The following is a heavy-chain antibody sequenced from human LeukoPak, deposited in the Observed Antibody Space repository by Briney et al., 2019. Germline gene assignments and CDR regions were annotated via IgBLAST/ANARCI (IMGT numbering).Heavy chain of an antibody. CDR2: IYTSGST. Sequence: SETLSLTCTVSGGSISSYYWSWIRQPAGKGLEWIGRIYTSGSTNYNPSLKSRVTMSVDTSKNQFSLKLRSVTAADTAVYYCARVSYSRSYDYWYFDLWGRGTLVTVSS. D-gene: IGHD6-13*01. J-gene: IGHJ2*01. CDR1: GGSISSYY. V-gene: IGHV4-4*07. CDR3: ARVSYSRSYDYWYFDL.